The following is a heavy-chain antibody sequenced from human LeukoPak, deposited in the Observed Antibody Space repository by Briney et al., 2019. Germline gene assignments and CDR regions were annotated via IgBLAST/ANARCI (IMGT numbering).Heavy chain of an antibody. CDR2: ISYDGSNK. CDR1: GFTFSSYG. V-gene: IGHV3-30*03. Sequence: PGRSLRLSCAASGFTFSSYGMHWVRQAPGKGLEWVAVISYDGSNKYYADSVRGRFTVSRDNAKNSLYLQMNSQRAEDTAVYYCARSCSGGTCNFPKFEPWGQGTMVTVSS. J-gene: IGHJ3*01. D-gene: IGHD2-15*01. CDR3: ARSCSGGTCNFPKFEP.